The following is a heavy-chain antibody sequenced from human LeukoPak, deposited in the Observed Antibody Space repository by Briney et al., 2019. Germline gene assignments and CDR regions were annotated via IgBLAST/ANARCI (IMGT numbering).Heavy chain of an antibody. CDR2: IIPIFGTA. J-gene: IGHJ4*02. CDR1: GGTFSSYA. CDR3: ARDWLYSGSYSDLDY. V-gene: IGHV1-69*13. Sequence: ASVKVSCKASGGTFSSYAISWVRQAPGQGLEWMGGIIPIFGTANYAQKFQGRVTITADESTSTAYMELSSLRSEDTAVYYCARDWLYSGSYSDLDYWGQGTLVTVSS. D-gene: IGHD1-26*01.